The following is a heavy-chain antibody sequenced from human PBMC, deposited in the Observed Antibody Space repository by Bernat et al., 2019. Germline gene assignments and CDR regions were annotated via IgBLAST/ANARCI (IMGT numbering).Heavy chain of an antibody. CDR3: AGGKYYDSSGYTIPYGMDV. D-gene: IGHD3-22*01. V-gene: IGHV1-18*01. Sequence: QVQLVQSGAEVKKPGASVKVSCKASGYTFTSYGISWVRQAPGQGLEWMGWISAYNGNTNHAQKLQGRVTMTTDTSTSTAYMELRSLRSDDTAVYYCAGGKYYDSSGYTIPYGMDVWGQGTTVTVSS. CDR2: ISAYNGNT. CDR1: GYTFTSYG. J-gene: IGHJ6*02.